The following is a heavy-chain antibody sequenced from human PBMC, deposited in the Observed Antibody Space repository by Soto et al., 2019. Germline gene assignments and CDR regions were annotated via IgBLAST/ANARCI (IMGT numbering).Heavy chain of an antibody. V-gene: IGHV1-69*12. CDR3: ARDMGRWGGGYFCDY. Sequence: QVQLVQSGAEVKKPGSSVKVSCKASGGTFSSYAISWVRQAPGQGLEWMGGIIPIFGTANYAQKFQGRVTIXXDXSXXTAYMELSSLRSEDTAVYYCARDMGRWGGGYFCDYWGQGTLVTVSS. CDR2: IIPIFGTA. CDR1: GGTFSSYA. J-gene: IGHJ4*02. D-gene: IGHD1-26*01.